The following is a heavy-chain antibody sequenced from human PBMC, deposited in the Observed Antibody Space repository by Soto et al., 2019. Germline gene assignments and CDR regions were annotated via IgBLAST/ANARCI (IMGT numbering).Heavy chain of an antibody. CDR2: ISSSSSTI. V-gene: IGHV3-48*01. Sequence: GGSLRLSCAASGFTFSSYSMNWVRQAPGKGLEWVSYISSSSSTIYYADSVKGRFTISRDNAKNSLYLQMNSLRAEDTAVYYCARDGMEIRFLEWLSHLTNYYYYMDVWGKGTTVTVSS. CDR1: GFTFSSYS. D-gene: IGHD3-3*01. J-gene: IGHJ6*03. CDR3: ARDGMEIRFLEWLSHLTNYYYYMDV.